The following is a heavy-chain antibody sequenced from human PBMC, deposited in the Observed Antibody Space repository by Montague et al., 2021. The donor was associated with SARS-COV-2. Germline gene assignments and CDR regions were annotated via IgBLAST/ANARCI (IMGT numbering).Heavy chain of an antibody. CDR1: GGSISSSSYY. CDR3: ARVGRQQLVRLSGMDV. D-gene: IGHD6-13*01. CDR2: IYYSGST. J-gene: IGHJ6*02. Sequence: TLSLTCTVSGGSISSSSYYWGWIRQPPGKGLEWIGSIYYSGSTYYNPSLKSRVTISVDTSKNQFSLELSSVTAADTAVYYCARVGRQQLVRLSGMDVWGQGTTVTVSS. V-gene: IGHV4-39*07.